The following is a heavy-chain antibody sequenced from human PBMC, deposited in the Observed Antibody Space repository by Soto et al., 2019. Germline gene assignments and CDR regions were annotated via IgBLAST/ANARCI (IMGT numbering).Heavy chain of an antibody. D-gene: IGHD3-9*01. CDR2: LNPKDDIV. V-gene: IGHV1-46*01. CDR1: GYTFSSHN. CDR3: ARGAHNIMTGYSGPTYYVDY. Sequence: QVQLVQSGAEVKKPGASVTLSCKTSGYTFSSHNMHWVRQAPGQGLEWVGILNPKDDIVDYGKRFQGRVTMTRDTSSSTVYLELSSLTSDDTAVYFCARGAHNIMTGYSGPTYYVDYWGQGTLVTVSS. J-gene: IGHJ4*02.